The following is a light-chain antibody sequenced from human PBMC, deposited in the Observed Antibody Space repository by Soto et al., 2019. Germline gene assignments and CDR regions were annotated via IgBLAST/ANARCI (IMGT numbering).Light chain of an antibody. J-gene: IGKJ2*01. V-gene: IGKV3-20*01. Sequence: EIVLTQSPGTLSLSPGERAILSCRARQSVSSSYLAWYQQKPGQAPRLLIYGAPSRTTGIPDRFSGSGCGKDFYHTINMMLTEDFPLYFCEQYARPPYTFGHGTKLAIK. CDR2: GAP. CDR1: QSVSSSY. CDR3: EQYARPPYT.